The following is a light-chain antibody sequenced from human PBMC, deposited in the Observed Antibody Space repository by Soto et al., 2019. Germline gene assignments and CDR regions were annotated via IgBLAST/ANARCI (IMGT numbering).Light chain of an antibody. V-gene: IGKV3-20*01. CDR2: GVS. J-gene: IGKJ1*01. CDR1: QSISTN. Sequence: EIVMTQYPATLSVSPGGRATLSCRASQSISTNLAWYQQKPGQAPRLLIYGVSSRATGIPDRFSGSGSGTDFTLTISRLEPEDFAVYYCQQYGSSPKTFGQGTKVDIK. CDR3: QQYGSSPKT.